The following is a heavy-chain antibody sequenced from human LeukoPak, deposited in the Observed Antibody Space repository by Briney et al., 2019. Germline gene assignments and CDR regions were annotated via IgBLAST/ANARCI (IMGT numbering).Heavy chain of an antibody. CDR3: AAYYYDSSGAFDY. D-gene: IGHD3-22*01. J-gene: IGHJ4*02. CDR2: IIPIFGTA. V-gene: IGHV1-69*05. CDR1: GGAFSSYA. Sequence: SVKVSCKASGGAFSSYAISWVRQAPGQGLEWMGGIIPIFGTANYAQKFQGRVTITTDESTSTAYMELSSLRSEDTAVYYCAAYYYDSSGAFDYWGQGTLVTVFS.